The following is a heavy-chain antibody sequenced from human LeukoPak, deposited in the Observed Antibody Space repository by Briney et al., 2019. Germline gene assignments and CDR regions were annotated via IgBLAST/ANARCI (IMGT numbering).Heavy chain of an antibody. V-gene: IGHV4-59*01. Sequence: SETLSLTCTVSGGSISSYYLSWIRQPPGKGLEWIGYIYYSGSTNYNPSLESRVTISVDTSENQFSLKLSSVTAADTAVYYCARVGYGGNLAFDVWGQGTMVTVSS. CDR3: ARVGYGGNLAFDV. CDR2: IYYSGST. J-gene: IGHJ3*01. D-gene: IGHD4-23*01. CDR1: GGSISSYY.